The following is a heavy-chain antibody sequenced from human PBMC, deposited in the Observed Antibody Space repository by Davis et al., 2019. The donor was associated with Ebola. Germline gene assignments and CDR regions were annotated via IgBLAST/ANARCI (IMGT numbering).Heavy chain of an antibody. D-gene: IGHD3-3*02. Sequence: SETLSLTCAVYGGSFSGYYWSWTRQPPGKGLEWIGEINHSGSTNYNPSLKSRVTISVDTSKNQFSLKLSSVTAADTAVYYCAIFGVAIDYWGQGTLVTVSS. CDR1: GGSFSGYY. CDR3: AIFGVAIDY. V-gene: IGHV4-34*01. CDR2: INHSGST. J-gene: IGHJ4*02.